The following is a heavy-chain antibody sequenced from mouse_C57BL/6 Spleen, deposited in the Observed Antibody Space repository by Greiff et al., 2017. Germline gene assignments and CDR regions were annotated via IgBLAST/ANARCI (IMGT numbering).Heavy chain of an antibody. CDR1: GFSLTSYG. D-gene: IGHD2-14*01. CDR2: IWSGGST. CDR3: ASIGGGYDAMDY. V-gene: IGHV2-4*01. Sequence: QVQLQQSGPGLVQPSQSLSITCTVSGFSLTSYGVHWVRQPPGKGLAWLGVIWSGGSTDYNAAFISRLSISKDNSKSQVFCKMNSLQADDTAIYYCASIGGGYDAMDYWGQGTSVTVSS. J-gene: IGHJ4*01.